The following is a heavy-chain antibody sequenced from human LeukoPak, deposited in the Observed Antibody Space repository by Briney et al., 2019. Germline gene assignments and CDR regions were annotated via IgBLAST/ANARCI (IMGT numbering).Heavy chain of an antibody. D-gene: IGHD4/OR15-4a*01. CDR1: GGSISSYY. J-gene: IGHJ5*02. CDR2: IYYSGST. CDR3: ARYLDYYNWFDP. Sequence: KPSETLSLTCTVSGGSISSYYWSWIRQPPGKGLEWIGYIYYSGSTNYNPSLKSRVTISVDTSKNQFSLKLSSVTAADTAVYYCARYLDYYNWFDPWGQGTLVTVSS. V-gene: IGHV4-59*01.